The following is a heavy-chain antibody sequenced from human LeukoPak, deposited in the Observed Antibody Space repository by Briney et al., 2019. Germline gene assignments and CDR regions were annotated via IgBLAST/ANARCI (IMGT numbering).Heavy chain of an antibody. CDR2: ISSSGSTI. CDR1: GFTFSDYY. V-gene: IGHV3-11*01. J-gene: IGHJ4*02. CDR3: ARFEYFDWLLLDY. D-gene: IGHD3-9*01. Sequence: GGSLRLSCAASGFTFSDYYMSWIRQAPGKGLGWDSYISSSGSTIYYADSVKGRFTISRDNAKNSLYLQMNSLRAEDTAVYYCARFEYFDWLLLDYWGQGTLVTVSS.